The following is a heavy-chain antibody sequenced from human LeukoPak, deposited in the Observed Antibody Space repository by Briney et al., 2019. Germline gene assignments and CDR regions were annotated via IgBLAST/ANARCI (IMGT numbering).Heavy chain of an antibody. J-gene: IGHJ4*02. CDR2: INHSGST. Sequence: SETLSLTCAVYGGSFSGYYWSWIRQPPGKGLGWIGEINHSGSTNYNPSLKSRVTISVDTSKNQFSLKLSSVTAADTAVYYCARGLFGFDYWGQGTLVTVSS. D-gene: IGHD3-3*01. CDR3: ARGLFGFDY. V-gene: IGHV4-34*01. CDR1: GGSFSGYY.